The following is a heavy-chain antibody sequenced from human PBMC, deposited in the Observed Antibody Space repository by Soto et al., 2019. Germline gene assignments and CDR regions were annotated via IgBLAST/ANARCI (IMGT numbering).Heavy chain of an antibody. CDR1: GGSFSGYY. J-gene: IGHJ6*02. V-gene: IGHV4-34*01. D-gene: IGHD1-20*01. CDR3: ARGPSVSGALRKDYYYYGMDV. Sequence: QVQLQQWGAGLLKPSETLSLTCAVYGGSFSGYYWSWIRQPPGKGLEWMGEINHSGSTNYNPSLKSRVTISVDTSKNQFSLKLSSVTAADTAVYYCARGPSVSGALRKDYYYYGMDVWGQGTTVTVSS. CDR2: INHSGST.